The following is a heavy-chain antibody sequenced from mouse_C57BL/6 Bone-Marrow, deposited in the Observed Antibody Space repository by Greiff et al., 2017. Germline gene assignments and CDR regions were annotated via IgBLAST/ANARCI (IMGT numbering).Heavy chain of an antibody. D-gene: IGHD2-4*01. Sequence: VQLKQPGAELVMPGASVKLSCKASGYSFTDYNMNWVKQSNGKSLEWIGVINPNYGTTSYNQKFKGKATLTVDQSSSTAYMQLNSLTSEDSAVYYCARGYDYDYAMDYWGQGTSVTVSS. J-gene: IGHJ4*01. CDR3: ARGYDYDYAMDY. CDR1: GYSFTDYN. CDR2: INPNYGTT. V-gene: IGHV1-39*01.